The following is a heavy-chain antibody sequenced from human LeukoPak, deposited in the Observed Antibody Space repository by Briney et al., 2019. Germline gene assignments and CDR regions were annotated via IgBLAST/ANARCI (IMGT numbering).Heavy chain of an antibody. D-gene: IGHD6-13*01. CDR3: AGDRWAAAGTMAFDI. CDR1: GFTFSRYG. J-gene: IGHJ3*02. CDR2: IRYDGSNK. V-gene: IGHV3-30*02. Sequence: GGSLRLSCAASGFTFSRYGMHWVRQAPGKGLEWVAFIRYDGSNKYYADSVKGRFTISRDNSKNTLYLQMNSLRAEDTAVYYCAGDRWAAAGTMAFDIWGQGTMVTVSS.